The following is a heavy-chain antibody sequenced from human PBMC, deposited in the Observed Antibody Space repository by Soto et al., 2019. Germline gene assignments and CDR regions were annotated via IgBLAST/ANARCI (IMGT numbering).Heavy chain of an antibody. CDR3: ARHSGSYLSFDY. Sequence: ASVKVSCKASGYTFTSYYMHWVRQAPGQGLEWMGIINPSGGSTSYAQKFQGRVTMTSDTSTSTVYMELSSLRSEDTAVYYCARHSGSYLSFDYWGQGTLVTVSS. V-gene: IGHV1-46*01. CDR1: GYTFTSYY. CDR2: INPSGGST. J-gene: IGHJ4*02. D-gene: IGHD1-26*01.